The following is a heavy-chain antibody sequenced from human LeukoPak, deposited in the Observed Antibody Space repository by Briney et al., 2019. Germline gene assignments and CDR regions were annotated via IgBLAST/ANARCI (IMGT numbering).Heavy chain of an antibody. D-gene: IGHD6-13*01. V-gene: IGHV4-4*07. CDR3: ASSISAADWYFDL. CDR2: VYNGDT. Sequence: SETLSLTCTVSGASIRSHYWSWIRQPAGKGLEWIGRVYNGDTHYNPSLKSRVTLSVDASKNQVSLRLTSVTAADTAVYYCASSISAADWYFDLWGRGTVVTVSS. CDR1: GASIRSHY. J-gene: IGHJ2*01.